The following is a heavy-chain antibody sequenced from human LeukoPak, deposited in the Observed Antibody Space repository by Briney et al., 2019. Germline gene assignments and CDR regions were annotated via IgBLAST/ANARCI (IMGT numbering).Heavy chain of an antibody. CDR3: ATSSNNYDAAFDI. V-gene: IGHV1-24*01. CDR2: FDPEDGET. J-gene: IGHJ3*02. D-gene: IGHD3-22*01. CDR1: GYTLTELS. Sequence: ASVKVSCKVSGYTLTELSMHWVRQAPGKRLEWMGGFDPEDGETIYAQKFQGRVTMTEDTSTDTAYMELSSLRSEDTAVYYCATSSNNYDAAFDIWGQGTMVTVSS.